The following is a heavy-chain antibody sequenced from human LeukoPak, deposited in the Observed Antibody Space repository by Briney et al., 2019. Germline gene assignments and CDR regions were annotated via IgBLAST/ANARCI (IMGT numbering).Heavy chain of an antibody. V-gene: IGHV3-30*03. CDR3: ARDYCSGGSCYFFDY. D-gene: IGHD2-15*01. Sequence: GGSLRLSCAASGFTFSSYDMHWVRQAPGKGLEWVALISYDGSNKYYADSVKGRFTISRDNSKNTLYLQMNSLRAEDTAVYYCARDYCSGGSCYFFDYWGQGTLVTVSS. J-gene: IGHJ4*02. CDR2: ISYDGSNK. CDR1: GFTFSSYD.